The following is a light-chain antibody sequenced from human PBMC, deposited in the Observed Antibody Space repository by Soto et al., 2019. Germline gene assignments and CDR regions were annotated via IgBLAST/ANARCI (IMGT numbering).Light chain of an antibody. CDR3: QRYNNWPLT. CDR1: QGIGGT. J-gene: IGKJ4*01. Sequence: EIVMTQSPATLSVSPGERATLSCRASQGIGGTLAWYQQKPGQTPRLLIYDTSTRATGVPARFSGSRSGAEFTLTINSLQSEDFGVYYCQRYNNWPLTFGGGTKVEVK. V-gene: IGKV3-15*01. CDR2: DTS.